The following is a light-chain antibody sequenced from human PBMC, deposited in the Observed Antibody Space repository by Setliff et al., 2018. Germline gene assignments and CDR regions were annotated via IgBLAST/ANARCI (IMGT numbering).Light chain of an antibody. CDR3: QSYDSSLSAYV. J-gene: IGLJ1*01. Sequence: QSVLTQPPSVSGAPGQRVTISCTGSSSNIGAGHNVHWYQQLPGTAPKLPIHGNTNRPSGVPDRFSGSRSGTSASLAITGLQAEDEAEFYCQSYDSSLSAYVFGTGTKVTVL. CDR1: SSNIGAGHN. V-gene: IGLV1-40*01. CDR2: GNT.